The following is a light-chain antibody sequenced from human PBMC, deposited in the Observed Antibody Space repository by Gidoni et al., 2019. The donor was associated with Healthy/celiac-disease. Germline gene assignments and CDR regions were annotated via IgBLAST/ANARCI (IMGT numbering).Light chain of an antibody. CDR3: QQRSNWDLT. J-gene: IGKJ4*01. CDR1: QSVSSY. Sequence: EIELTQSPATLSLSPGERATLSCRASQSVSSYLAWYQQKPGQAPSLLIYYASNSVTGIPARFSGSSSCTDFSLTISSLVPEDFSVYYCQQRSNWDLTFGGGTKVEIK. V-gene: IGKV3-11*01. CDR2: YAS.